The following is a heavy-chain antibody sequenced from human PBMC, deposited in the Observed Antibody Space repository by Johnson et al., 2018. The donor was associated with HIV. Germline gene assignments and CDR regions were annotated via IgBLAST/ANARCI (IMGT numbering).Heavy chain of an antibody. V-gene: IGHV3-15*05. Sequence: VQLVESGGGLVKPGGSLRLSCAASGFTFSNAWMSWVRQAPGKGLEWVGRIKSKTDGGTTDYAAPVKGRFTISRDDSKNTLYLQMNSLRAEDTALYYCAKDMERYSYGPDAFDIWGQGTMVTVSS. J-gene: IGHJ3*02. CDR3: AKDMERYSYGPDAFDI. CDR2: IKSKTDGGTT. CDR1: GFTFSNAW. D-gene: IGHD5-18*01.